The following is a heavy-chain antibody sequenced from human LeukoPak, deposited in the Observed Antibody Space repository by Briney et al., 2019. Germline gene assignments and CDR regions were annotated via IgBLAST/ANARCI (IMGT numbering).Heavy chain of an antibody. Sequence: GGSLRLSCAASGFTFSDYYMSWIRQAPGKGLEWVSYISSSGSPIYYTDPVKGRFTISRDNAKSSLYLQMNSLRAEDTAVYYCARDKLVFATYFDYWGQGTLVTVSS. CDR1: GFTFSDYY. D-gene: IGHD2-21*01. V-gene: IGHV3-11*01. CDR2: ISSSGSPI. J-gene: IGHJ4*02. CDR3: ARDKLVFATYFDY.